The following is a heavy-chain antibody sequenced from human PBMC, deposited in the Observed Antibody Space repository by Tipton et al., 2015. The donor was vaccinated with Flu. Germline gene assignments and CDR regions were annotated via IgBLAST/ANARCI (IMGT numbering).Heavy chain of an antibody. D-gene: IGHD3-10*01. CDR2: IYYGGST. CDR3: ARDGVYGPVDY. V-gene: IGHV4-31*03. CDR1: CGSISSGGYY. J-gene: IGHJ4*02. Sequence: TLSLTCTVSCGSISSGGYYWSWIRQHPGKGLEWIGYIYYGGSTYYNPSLKSRVTISVDTSKNQFSLKLSSVTAAATAVYYCARDGVYGPVDYWGQGTLVTVSS.